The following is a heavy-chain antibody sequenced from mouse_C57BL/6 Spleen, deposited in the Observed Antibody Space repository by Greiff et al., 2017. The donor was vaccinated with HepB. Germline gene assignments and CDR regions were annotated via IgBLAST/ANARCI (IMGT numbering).Heavy chain of an antibody. D-gene: IGHD1-1*01. J-gene: IGHJ2*01. V-gene: IGHV1-22*01. Sequence: EVQLQQSGPELVKMSCKASGYTFTDYNMHWVKQSHGKSLEWIGYINPNNGGTSYNQKFKGKATLTVNKSSSTAYMELRSLTSEDSAVYYCARDYYGLYYFDYWGQGTTLTVSS. CDR1: GYTFTDYN. CDR2: INPNNGGT. CDR3: ARDYYGLYYFDY.